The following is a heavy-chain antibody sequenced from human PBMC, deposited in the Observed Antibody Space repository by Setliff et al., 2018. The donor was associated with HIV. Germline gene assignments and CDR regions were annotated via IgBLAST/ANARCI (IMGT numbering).Heavy chain of an antibody. D-gene: IGHD2-15*01. CDR1: GGSINSYY. J-gene: IGHJ4*02. V-gene: IGHV4-59*08. CDR2: IYYSGST. CDR3: ASQYCSAGSCYSDY. Sequence: PSETLSLTCTVSGGSINSYYWNWIRQPPGKGLEWIGYIYYSGSTNYNPSLKSRVTISMDTSKNQFTLKLTSVTAADTAVYYCASQYCSAGSCYSDYWGQGTLVTVSS.